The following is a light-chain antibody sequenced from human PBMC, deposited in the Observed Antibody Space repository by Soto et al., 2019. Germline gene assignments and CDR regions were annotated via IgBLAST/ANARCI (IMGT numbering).Light chain of an antibody. V-gene: IGKV3-15*01. CDR3: QQYNDWFSIT. CDR1: QSVSSSY. J-gene: IGKJ5*01. Sequence: EIVFTQSPSTLSLSPGERATLSCRASQSVSSSYLAWYQQKPGQAPRLLIYGASSRATGIPARFSGSGSGTEFTLTISSLQSEDFGVYYCQQYNDWFSITFGQGTRLEIK. CDR2: GAS.